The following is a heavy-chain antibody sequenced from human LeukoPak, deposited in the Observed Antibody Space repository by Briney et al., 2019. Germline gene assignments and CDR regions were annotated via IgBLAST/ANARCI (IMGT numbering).Heavy chain of an antibody. J-gene: IGHJ4*02. V-gene: IGHV3-23*01. CDR2: ISCSGGST. D-gene: IGHD5-18*01. CDR1: GFTFSSYA. Sequence: PGGSLRLSCAASGFTFSSYAMSWVRQAPGKGLEWVSAISCSGGSTYYADSVKGRFTISSDNSKNTLYLQMNSLRAEDTAVYYCAKDLDTAMVTPLFDYWGQGTLVTVSS. CDR3: AKDLDTAMVTPLFDY.